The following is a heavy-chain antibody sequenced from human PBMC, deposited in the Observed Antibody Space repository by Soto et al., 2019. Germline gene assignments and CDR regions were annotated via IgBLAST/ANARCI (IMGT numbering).Heavy chain of an antibody. J-gene: IGHJ6*02. CDR1: GFTVSSNY. D-gene: IGHD6-6*01. CDR2: IYSGGST. V-gene: IGHV3-66*01. Sequence: GESLKISCAASGFTVSSNYMSWVRQAPGKGLEWVSVIYSGGSTYYADSVKGRFTISRDNSKNTLYLQMNSLRAEDTAVYYCARSQDRIAARYYYGMDVWGQGTTVTVSS. CDR3: ARSQDRIAARYYYGMDV.